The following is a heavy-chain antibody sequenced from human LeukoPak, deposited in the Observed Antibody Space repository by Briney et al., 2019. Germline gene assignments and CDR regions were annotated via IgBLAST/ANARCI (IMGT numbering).Heavy chain of an antibody. J-gene: IGHJ5*02. V-gene: IGHV1-69*13. Sequence: ASVKVSCKASGGTFSSYAISWVRQAPGQGLEWMGGIIPIFGTANYAQKFQGRVTITADESTSTAYMELSSLRSEDTAVYYCARGARGYSYSNWFDPWGQGTLVTVSS. CDR2: IIPIFGTA. CDR1: GGTFSSYA. CDR3: ARGARGYSYSNWFDP. D-gene: IGHD5-18*01.